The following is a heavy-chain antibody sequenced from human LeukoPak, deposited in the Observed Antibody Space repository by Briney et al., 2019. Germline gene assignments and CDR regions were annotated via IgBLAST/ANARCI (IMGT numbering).Heavy chain of an antibody. V-gene: IGHV4-34*01. CDR2: INHSGST. CDR1: GGSISSYY. Sequence: SETLSLTCTVSGGSISSYYWSRIRQPPGKGLEWIGEINHSGSTNYNPSLKSRVTISVDTSKNQFSLKLSSVTAADTAVYYCARISSGWQGRWFDPWGQGTLVTVSS. D-gene: IGHD6-19*01. J-gene: IGHJ5*02. CDR3: ARISSGWQGRWFDP.